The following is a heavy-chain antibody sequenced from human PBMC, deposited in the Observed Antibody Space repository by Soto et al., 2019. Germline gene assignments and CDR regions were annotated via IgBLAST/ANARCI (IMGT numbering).Heavy chain of an antibody. CDR1: GFTFSNYW. CDR2: IRGDGNDI. V-gene: IGHV3-7*01. D-gene: IGHD5-18*01. J-gene: IGHJ4*02. CDR3: AGLDTAVVKTAGY. Sequence: EVQLVESGGNLVQPGGSLRLSCVASGFTFSNYWMSWVRQAPGKGLEWVANIRGDGNDIYYVDSVKGRFTIARDNAKNSLYRQRNSLRVEDTAVYYCAGLDTAVVKTAGYWGQGTLVTVSS.